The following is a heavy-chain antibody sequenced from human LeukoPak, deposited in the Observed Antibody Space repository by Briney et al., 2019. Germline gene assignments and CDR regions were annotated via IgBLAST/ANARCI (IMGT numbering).Heavy chain of an antibody. CDR1: GGSISSSSYY. J-gene: IGHJ6*03. CDR3: ARYILEWLLGSYYYMDV. CDR2: IYYSGST. D-gene: IGHD3-3*01. Sequence: PSETLSLTCTVSGGSISSSSYYWGWIRQPPGKGLEWIGSIYYSGSTYYNPSLKSRVTISVDTSKNQFSLKLSSVTAADTAVYYYARYILEWLLGSYYYMDVWGKGTTVTVSS. V-gene: IGHV4-39*01.